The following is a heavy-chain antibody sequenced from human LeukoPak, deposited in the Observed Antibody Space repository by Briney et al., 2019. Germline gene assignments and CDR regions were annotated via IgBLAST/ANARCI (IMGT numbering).Heavy chain of an antibody. D-gene: IGHD3-10*01. CDR1: GGSISSYY. J-gene: IGHJ4*02. CDR2: IYYSGST. V-gene: IGHV4-59*01. CDR3: ARSRFGIDY. Sequence: PSETLSLTCTVSGGSISSYYWSWIRQPPGKGLEWIGYIYYSGSTNYNPSLKGRVTISVDTSKNQFSLKLGSVTAADTAVYYCARSRFGIDYWGQGTLVTVSS.